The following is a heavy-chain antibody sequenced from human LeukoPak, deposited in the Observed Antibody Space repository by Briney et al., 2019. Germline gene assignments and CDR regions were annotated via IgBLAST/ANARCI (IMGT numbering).Heavy chain of an antibody. CDR1: GVSFSGYY. CDR2: INHSGST. CDR3: ARVYCTNGVCSDDDY. J-gene: IGHJ4*03. V-gene: IGHV4-34*01. D-gene: IGHD2-8*01. Sequence: SETLSLTCTVSGVSFSGYYWTWLRQPPGKGPEWIGEINHSGSTNYNPSLKSRVTISVDTSKNQFSLKLSSVTAADTAVYYCARVYCTNGVCSDDDYFGAGALFTVSS.